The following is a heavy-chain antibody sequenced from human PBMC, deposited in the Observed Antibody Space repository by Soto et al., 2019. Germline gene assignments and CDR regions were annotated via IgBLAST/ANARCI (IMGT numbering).Heavy chain of an antibody. CDR3: AKGGRRTWNEMDV. J-gene: IGHJ6*02. V-gene: IGHV3-9*01. CDR2: ITGDSDKT. D-gene: IGHD1-1*01. Sequence: GGSLRLSCADLGFSLEDYTMQWVRQAPGKGLERVSGITGDSDKTGYASSVSGRFTISKDNAKNSLYLQMKSLRTEDTALYYCAKGGRRTWNEMDVWAQGTTVTVSS. CDR1: GFSLEDYT.